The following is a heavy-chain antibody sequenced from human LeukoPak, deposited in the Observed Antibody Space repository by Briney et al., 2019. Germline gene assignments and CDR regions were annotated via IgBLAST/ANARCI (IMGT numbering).Heavy chain of an antibody. V-gene: IGHV3-30*19. CDR2: ISYDGSNK. D-gene: IGHD1-1*01. J-gene: IGHJ4*02. CDR1: GFTFSTYG. Sequence: GGSLRLSSAASGFTFSTYGMHWVRQAPGKGLEWVAVISYDGSNKYYADSVKGRFTISRDNSKNTLYLQMNSLRAEDTAVYYCARDPTKYNWNDYPPSYYFDYWGQGTLVTVSS. CDR3: ARDPTKYNWNDYPPSYYFDY.